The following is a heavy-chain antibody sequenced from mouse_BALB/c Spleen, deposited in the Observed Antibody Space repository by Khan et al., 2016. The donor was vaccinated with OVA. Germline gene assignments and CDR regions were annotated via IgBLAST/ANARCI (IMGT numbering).Heavy chain of an antibody. CDR3: GREGTTYYAMDY. Sequence: VQLQQSGPELVKPGASVKISCKASGYSFTGYFMNWVKPSHGTSLEWIGRINPYNGDTFYTQKFKGKATLTVDKSSSTAHMELLRLTSEDSAVDYCGREGTTYYAMDYWGQGTSVTVSS. V-gene: IGHV1-37*01. D-gene: IGHD2-12*01. CDR2: INPYNGDT. J-gene: IGHJ4*01. CDR1: GYSFTGYF.